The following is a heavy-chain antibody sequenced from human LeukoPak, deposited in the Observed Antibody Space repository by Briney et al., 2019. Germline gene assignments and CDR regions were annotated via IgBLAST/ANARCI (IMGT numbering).Heavy chain of an antibody. Sequence: PGRSLRLSSAASGFTFSSYAMHWVRQAPGKGLEWVGRIKSKTAGGTPDYAAPVKGRFTISRDDSKSTLYLQMNSMKTEDTAVYYCTTSGIYRLVRDYWGQGTLVTVSS. J-gene: IGHJ4*02. CDR1: GFTFSSYA. CDR2: IKSKTAGGTP. D-gene: IGHD3-9*01. V-gene: IGHV3-15*01. CDR3: TTSGIYRLVRDY.